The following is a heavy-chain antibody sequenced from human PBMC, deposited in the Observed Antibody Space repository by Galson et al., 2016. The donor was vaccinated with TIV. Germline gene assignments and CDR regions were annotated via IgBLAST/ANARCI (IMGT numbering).Heavy chain of an antibody. CDR3: ARGLLTSRAFDI. CDR1: GYSFSRDGYN. CDR2: VYHTGST. D-gene: IGHD3-9*01. V-gene: IGHV4-38-2*02. Sequence: SETLSLTCTVSGYSFSRDGYNWGWIRQPPGKGLEWIGNVYHTGSTYLNASLKSRVTISVDTSQDQFFLHLNSVTAADTAVYYCARGLLTSRAFDIWGQGTMVTVSS. J-gene: IGHJ3*02.